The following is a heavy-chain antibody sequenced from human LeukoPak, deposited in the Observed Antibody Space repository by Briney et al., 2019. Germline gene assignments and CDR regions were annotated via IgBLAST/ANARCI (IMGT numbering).Heavy chain of an antibody. CDR2: ISGRDTGT. V-gene: IGHV3-23*01. Sequence: GGSLRLSCVGSGFTFSTYAMGWVRQAPGKGLEWVSGISGRDTGTYYAGSVKGRFTISRDNAKNSLYLQMNSLRAEDTAVYYCARPRGNIEMATNPFDFWGQRTLVTVSS. CDR1: GFTFSTYA. CDR3: ARPRGNIEMATNPFDF. D-gene: IGHD5-24*01. J-gene: IGHJ4*02.